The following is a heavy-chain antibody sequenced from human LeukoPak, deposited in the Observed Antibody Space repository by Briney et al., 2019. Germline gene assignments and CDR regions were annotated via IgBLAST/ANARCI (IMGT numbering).Heavy chain of an antibody. Sequence: GESLKISCKGSGYSLTSYWINWVRQMPGKGLEWMGRIDPSDSYTNYSPSFQGHVTISTDKSISTAYLQWSSLKASDTAMYYCARQGLDGDYVDYWGQGTLVTVSS. CDR3: ARQGLDGDYVDY. CDR2: IDPSDSYT. D-gene: IGHD4-17*01. J-gene: IGHJ4*02. V-gene: IGHV5-10-1*01. CDR1: GYSLTSYW.